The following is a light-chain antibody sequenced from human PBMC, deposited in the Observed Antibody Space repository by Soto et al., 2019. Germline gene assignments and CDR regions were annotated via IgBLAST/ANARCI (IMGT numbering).Light chain of an antibody. V-gene: IGKV1-33*01. CDR2: DAS. CDR1: QDISNN. CDR3: QQYDNLPHT. Sequence: DIQMTQSPSSLSASVGDRVTITCQASQDISNNLNWYQQKPGKAPKLLIYDASNLETGVPSRFSGSGSGTDFTFTISSLQPEDIATYCCQQYDNLPHTFGQGTRLEIK. J-gene: IGKJ5*01.